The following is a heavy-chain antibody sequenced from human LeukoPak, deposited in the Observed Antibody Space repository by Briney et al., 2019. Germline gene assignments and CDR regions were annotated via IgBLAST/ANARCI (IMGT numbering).Heavy chain of an antibody. CDR2: IHTDGSVT. J-gene: IGHJ3*02. V-gene: IGHV3-74*01. D-gene: IGHD4-17*01. Sequence: GGSLRLSCAASRFTFSRYWMHWVRQTPGKGLVWVSRIHTDGSVTIYADSVKGRFTISRDNAKNTLYLQMNSLRAEDTAVYYCARHLLGDYGALDIWGQGAMVTISS. CDR3: ARHLLGDYGALDI. CDR1: RFTFSRYW.